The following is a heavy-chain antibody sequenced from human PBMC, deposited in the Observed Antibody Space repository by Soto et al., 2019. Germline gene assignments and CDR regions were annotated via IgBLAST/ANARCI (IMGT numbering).Heavy chain of an antibody. Sequence: QVQLVQSGAEVKKPGSSVKVSCKVSGGTFSSHSINWVRQAPGQGPEWMGGSIPIFGTENYAQKFQGRVTITADESTSTAYMELSRLTSDYTALYYCSTSVYCSTTRCYYYYGLDVWGQGTTVIVSS. CDR3: STSVYCSTTRCYYYYGLDV. V-gene: IGHV1-69*01. CDR2: SIPIFGTE. D-gene: IGHD2-2*01. J-gene: IGHJ6*02. CDR1: GGTFSSHS.